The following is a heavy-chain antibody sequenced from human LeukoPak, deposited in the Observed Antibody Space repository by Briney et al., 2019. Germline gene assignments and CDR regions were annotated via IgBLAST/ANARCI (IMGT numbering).Heavy chain of an antibody. CDR3: ASSACPRCSHAFDI. D-gene: IGHD6-19*01. J-gene: IGHJ3*02. Sequence: ASVKVSCKASGYTFTSYDINWVRQATGQGLEWMGWMNPNSGGTNYAQKFQGRVTMTRDTSISTAYMELSRLRSDDTAVYYCASSACPRCSHAFDIWGQGTMVTVSS. CDR1: GYTFTSYD. V-gene: IGHV1-2*02. CDR2: MNPNSGGT.